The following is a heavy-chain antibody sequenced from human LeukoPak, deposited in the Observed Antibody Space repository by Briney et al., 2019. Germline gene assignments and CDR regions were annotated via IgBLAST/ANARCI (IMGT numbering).Heavy chain of an antibody. V-gene: IGHV4-34*01. CDR1: GGSFSGYY. Sequence: SETLSLTCAVYGGSFSGYYWSWIRQPPGKGLEWIGEINHSGSANYNPSLKSRVTISADTSKNQFSLNLSSVTAADTAVYYCASRGPYGYSNPHFDYWGQGTLVSVSS. CDR2: INHSGSA. J-gene: IGHJ4*02. CDR3: ASRGPYGYSNPHFDY. D-gene: IGHD4-11*01.